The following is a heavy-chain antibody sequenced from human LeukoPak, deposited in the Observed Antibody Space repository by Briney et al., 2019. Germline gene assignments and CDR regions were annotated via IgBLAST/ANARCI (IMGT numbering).Heavy chain of an antibody. CDR3: ARTAYYFVY. D-gene: IGHD5-18*01. Sequence: SETLSLTCAVYGGSFNGFYWLWLRQPPGEGRGWIGEINHSGTTTYTPSLKSRVPISEDTSKNQFSLKLSSVTAADTAVYYCARTAYYFVYWGQGTLGTVSS. CDR2: INHSGTT. V-gene: IGHV4-34*01. J-gene: IGHJ4*02. CDR1: GGSFNGFY.